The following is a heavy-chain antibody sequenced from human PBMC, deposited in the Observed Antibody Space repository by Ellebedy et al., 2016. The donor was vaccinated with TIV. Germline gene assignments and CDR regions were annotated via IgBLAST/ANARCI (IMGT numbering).Heavy chain of an antibody. D-gene: IGHD2-21*02. CDR1: GYSFTSYD. CDR2: MNPNSGDT. J-gene: IGHJ4*02. V-gene: IGHV1-8*01. CDR3: ATDCGGDCYYFDS. Sequence: AASMKVSCKASGYSFTSYDINWVRQATGQGLEWMGWMNPNSGDTGYAQKFQGRVTMTRNTSISTAYMELSSLRSEDTAVYYCATDCGGDCYYFDSWGQGTLVTVSS.